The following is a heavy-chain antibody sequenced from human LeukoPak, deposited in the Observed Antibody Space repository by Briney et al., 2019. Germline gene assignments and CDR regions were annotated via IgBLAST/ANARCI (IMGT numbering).Heavy chain of an antibody. J-gene: IGHJ5*02. V-gene: IGHV4-34*01. CDR1: GGSFSGYY. D-gene: IGHD6-19*01. CDR2: INHSGST. CDR3: ARCSGWSNWFDP. Sequence: SETLSLTCAVYGGSFSGYYWSWIRQPPGKGLEWIGEINHSGSTNYNPSLKSRVTISVDTSKNQFSLKLSSVTAADTAVCYCARCSGWSNWFDPWGQGTLVTVSS.